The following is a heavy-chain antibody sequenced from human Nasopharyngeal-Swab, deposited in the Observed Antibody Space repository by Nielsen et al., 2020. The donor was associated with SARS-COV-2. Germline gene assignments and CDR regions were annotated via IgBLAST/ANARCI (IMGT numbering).Heavy chain of an antibody. CDR1: GFTFSSYA. V-gene: IGHV3-23*01. J-gene: IGHJ4*02. CDR3: AKSGGGWYQGD. CDR2: ISGSGGST. Sequence: GGSLRLSCAASGFTFSSYAMSWVRQAPGKGLEWVSAISGSGGSTYYADPVKGRFTISRDNSKNTLYLQMNSLRAEDTAVYYCAKSGGGWYQGDWGQGTLVTVSS. D-gene: IGHD6-19*01.